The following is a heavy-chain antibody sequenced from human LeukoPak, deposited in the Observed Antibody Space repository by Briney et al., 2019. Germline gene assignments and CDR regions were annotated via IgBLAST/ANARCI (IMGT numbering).Heavy chain of an antibody. D-gene: IGHD1-26*01. V-gene: IGHV3-7*05. J-gene: IGHJ6*02. CDR3: ARVGGYATELYYYYGMDV. Sequence: GGSLRLSCAASGFTFSSYWMSWVRQAPGKGLEGVANIKQDGSEKYYVDSVKGRFTISRDNAKSSLYLQMNSLRAEDTAVYYCARVGGYATELYYYYGMDVWGQGTTVTVSS. CDR2: IKQDGSEK. CDR1: GFTFSSYW.